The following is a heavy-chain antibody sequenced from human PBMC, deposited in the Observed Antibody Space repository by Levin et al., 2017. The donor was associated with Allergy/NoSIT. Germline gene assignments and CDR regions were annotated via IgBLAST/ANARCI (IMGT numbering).Heavy chain of an antibody. Sequence: GGSLRLSCEASGFSFSDHYMDWVRQAPGKGLEWVGRTRNEANSYTAEYAASVEGRFTISRDDSKNSLYLQMNSLKTEDTAVYYCTRDIHCSGGGCYGHGYWGQGTLVTVSS. J-gene: IGHJ4*02. CDR1: GFSFSDHY. CDR3: TRDIHCSGGGCYGHGY. V-gene: IGHV3-72*01. CDR2: TRNEANSYTA. D-gene: IGHD2-15*01.